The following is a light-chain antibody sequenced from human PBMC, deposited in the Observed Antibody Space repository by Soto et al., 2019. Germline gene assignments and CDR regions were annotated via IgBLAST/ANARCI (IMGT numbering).Light chain of an antibody. J-gene: IGKJ5*01. Sequence: EIVLTQSPGTLSLSPGERATLSCMASQSVRSSYLAWYQQKPGQANRLIIYGASSRATGIPDRFSGSGSGTDFTLTISRMEPEEFAVYYCQKYGSSPITGGKGKRLAIK. V-gene: IGKV3-20*01. CDR2: GAS. CDR3: QKYGSSPIT. CDR1: QSVRSSY.